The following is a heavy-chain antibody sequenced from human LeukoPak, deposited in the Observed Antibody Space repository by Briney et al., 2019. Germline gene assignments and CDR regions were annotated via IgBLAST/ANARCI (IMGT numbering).Heavy chain of an antibody. D-gene: IGHD5-12*01. V-gene: IGHV4-59*01. CDR2: IYYSGST. CDR3: ARADGRLATDIDY. J-gene: IGHJ4*02. CDR1: GGSISSYY. Sequence: SETLSLTCTVSGGSISSYYWSWIRQPPGKGLEWIAYIYYSGSTNYNPSLKSRVTISVDTSKKQFSLKLCSVAAADTAVYYCARADGRLATDIDYWGQGTLVTVSS.